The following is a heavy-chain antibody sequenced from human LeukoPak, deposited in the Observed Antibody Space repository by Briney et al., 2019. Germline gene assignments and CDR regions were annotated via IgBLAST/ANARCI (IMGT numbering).Heavy chain of an antibody. Sequence: KPSETLSLTCTVSGGSISSSTYYWGWIRQPPGKGLEWIASIYYSGSTYYNPSLKSRVTISVDTSKNQFSLKVISVTAADTAVYYCARLPAATDIWGQGTMVTVSS. CDR3: ARLPAATDI. J-gene: IGHJ3*02. CDR1: GGSISSSTYY. CDR2: IYYSGST. V-gene: IGHV4-39*01.